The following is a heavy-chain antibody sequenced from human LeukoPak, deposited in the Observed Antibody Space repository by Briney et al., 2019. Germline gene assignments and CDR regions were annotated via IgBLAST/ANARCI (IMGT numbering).Heavy chain of an antibody. CDR1: GASISTYY. Sequence: SETLSLTCSVSGASISTYYWSWIRLPPEKGLEWIGYIHYSGSTSYNPSLKSRVTMSVDTSNDQFSLKVSSVTAADTAVYYCARGGSSWYADYWGQGTLVTVSS. CDR3: ARGGSSWYADY. D-gene: IGHD6-13*01. CDR2: IHYSGST. V-gene: IGHV4-59*01. J-gene: IGHJ4*02.